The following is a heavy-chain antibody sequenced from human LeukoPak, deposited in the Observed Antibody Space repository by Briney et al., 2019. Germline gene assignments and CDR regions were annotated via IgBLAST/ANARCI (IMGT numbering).Heavy chain of an antibody. J-gene: IGHJ6*03. CDR1: GGSISSGGYF. CDR3: ARATHYSASTGGPYMDV. CDR2: IYHAGST. D-gene: IGHD3-22*01. Sequence: SETLSLTCTVSGGSISSGGYFWSWIRQHPGKGLEWIAHIYHAGSTHDNPSLRGRVAISLDTSADQFSLRLSSVTAADTAVYFCARATHYSASTGGPYMDVWGQGTTVTVSS. V-gene: IGHV4-31*03.